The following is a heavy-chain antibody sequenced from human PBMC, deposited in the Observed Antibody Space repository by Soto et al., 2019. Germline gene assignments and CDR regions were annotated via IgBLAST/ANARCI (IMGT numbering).Heavy chain of an antibody. CDR1: GFSLTTSGVG. CDR2: IYWDDDK. D-gene: IGHD3-22*01. CDR3: AHPYCDTSGYYGYFDY. Sequence: QITLKESGPTLVKPTQTLTLTSTFSGFSLTTSGVGVGWIRQPPGKALEWLAFIYWDDDKSYSPSLKSRLTITXXTXKXXVVLTMTNMDPVDTATYYCAHPYCDTSGYYGYFDYWGQGTLVTVSS. J-gene: IGHJ4*02. V-gene: IGHV2-5*02.